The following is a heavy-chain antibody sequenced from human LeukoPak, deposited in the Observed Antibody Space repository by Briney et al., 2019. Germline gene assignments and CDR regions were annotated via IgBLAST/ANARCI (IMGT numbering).Heavy chain of an antibody. CDR1: GGTFISYS. Sequence: GASVKVSCKASGGTFISYSITWARQAPGQGLEWMGGIMPLFNTANYAQQFQGRVTITTDESTSTAYMELSSLRFEDTAMYYCARVDRYHYYLDVWGKGTTVTVSS. CDR3: ARVDRYHYYLDV. V-gene: IGHV1-69*05. J-gene: IGHJ6*03. CDR2: IMPLFNTA.